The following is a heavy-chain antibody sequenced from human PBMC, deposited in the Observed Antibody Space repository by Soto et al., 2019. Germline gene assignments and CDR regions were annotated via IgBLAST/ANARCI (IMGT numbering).Heavy chain of an antibody. Sequence: VQLQESGPRLVKPSQTLSFTCSVSGVSINSGGYYLSWIRQHPGKGLEWIGCVYSSGSTYYNPSLKSRASISLDTPKNQFSLNVKSVTAADTAVYYCARVGVRGVISGMDVWGQGATVTVSS. CDR2: VYSSGST. CDR1: GVSINSGGYY. J-gene: IGHJ6*02. CDR3: ARVGVRGVISGMDV. D-gene: IGHD3-10*01. V-gene: IGHV4-31*03.